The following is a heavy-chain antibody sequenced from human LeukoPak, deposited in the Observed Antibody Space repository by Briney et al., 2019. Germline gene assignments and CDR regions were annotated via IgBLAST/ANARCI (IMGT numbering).Heavy chain of an antibody. Sequence: PGRSLRLSCAASGFTFSSYGMHWVRQAPGKGLEWVAVIWYDGSNKYYADSVKGRFTISRDNAKNSLYLQMNSLRAEDTALYYCARDSGYTTSPGYWGQGTLVTVSS. V-gene: IGHV3-33*01. D-gene: IGHD3-16*02. J-gene: IGHJ4*02. CDR2: IWYDGSNK. CDR1: GFTFSSYG. CDR3: ARDSGYTTSPGY.